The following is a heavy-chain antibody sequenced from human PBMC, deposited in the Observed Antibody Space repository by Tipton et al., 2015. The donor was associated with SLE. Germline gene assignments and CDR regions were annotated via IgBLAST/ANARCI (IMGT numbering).Heavy chain of an antibody. CDR2: IRQDAVET. D-gene: IGHD6-13*01. V-gene: IGHV3-7*01. CDR3: ARMGGTGYSSSWFNS. J-gene: IGHJ5*01. Sequence: SLRLSCAGSGFIFSSYWLSWVRHAPGKGLAWVANIRQDAVETYYMDSVKGRVSIFRDNDRNSVYLQMNSLRAEDTAIYYCARMGGTGYSSSWFNSWGQGIQVTVSS. CDR1: GFIFSSYW.